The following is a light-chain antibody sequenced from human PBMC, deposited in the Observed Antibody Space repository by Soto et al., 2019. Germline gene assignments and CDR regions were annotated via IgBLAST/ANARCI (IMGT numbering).Light chain of an antibody. V-gene: IGLV2-14*01. CDR3: ATWDSSLSAVV. CDR2: EVN. J-gene: IGLJ2*01. Sequence: QSALTQPASLSGSPGQSITISCTGTSSDIGAYDYVSWFQQHPGKAPKLMISEVNNRPSGVSNGCSGSKSGNTAYLTISGLQVEDEADYYCATWDSSLSAVVFGGGTKLTVL. CDR1: SSDIGAYDY.